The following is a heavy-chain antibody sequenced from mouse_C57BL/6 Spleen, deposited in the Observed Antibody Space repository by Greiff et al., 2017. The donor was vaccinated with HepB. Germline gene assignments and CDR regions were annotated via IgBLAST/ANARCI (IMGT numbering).Heavy chain of an antibody. CDR1: GFTFSSYA. J-gene: IGHJ3*01. D-gene: IGHD1-1*01. CDR2: ISSGGDYI. CDR3: TRDADYYCSSSIWFAY. Sequence: EVQLVESGEGLVKPGGSLKLSCAASGFTFSSYAMSWVRQTPEKRLEWVAYISSGGDYIYYADTVKGRFTISRDNARNTLYLQMSSLKSEDTAMYYCTRDADYYCSSSIWFAYWGQGTLGTVSA. V-gene: IGHV5-9-1*02.